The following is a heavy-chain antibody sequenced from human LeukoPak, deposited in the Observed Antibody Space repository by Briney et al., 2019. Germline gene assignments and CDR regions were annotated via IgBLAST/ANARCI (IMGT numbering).Heavy chain of an antibody. D-gene: IGHD3-9*01. CDR3: AYDILTGYYSDNAFDI. CDR2: INPNSGGT. CDR1: GYTFTGYY. J-gene: IGHJ3*02. V-gene: IGHV1-2*02. Sequence: ASVKVSCKASGYTFTGYYMHWVRQAPGQGLEWMGWINPNSGGTNYAQKFQGRVTMTRGTSISTAYMELSRLRSDDTAVYYCAYDILTGYYSDNAFDIWGQGTMVTSLQ.